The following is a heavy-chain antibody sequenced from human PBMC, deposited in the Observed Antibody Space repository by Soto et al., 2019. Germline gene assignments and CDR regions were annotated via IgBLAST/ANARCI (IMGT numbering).Heavy chain of an antibody. D-gene: IGHD6-13*01. J-gene: IGHJ4*02. Sequence: EVQLLESGGGLVQPGGSLRLSCAASGFTFSSYAMSWVRQAPGKGLEWVSAISGSGGSTYYADSVKGRFTISGDNSKNTRYLQMISLRAEDTAVYYGAAAAGQVGIFDYWGQGALVTVSS. CDR3: AAAAGQVGIFDY. CDR1: GFTFSSYA. V-gene: IGHV3-23*01. CDR2: ISGSGGST.